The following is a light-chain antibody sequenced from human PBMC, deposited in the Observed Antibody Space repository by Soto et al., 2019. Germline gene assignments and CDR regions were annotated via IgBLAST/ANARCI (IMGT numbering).Light chain of an antibody. CDR1: ETLISF. CDR3: RSNNAGPSA. Sequence: EIVLTQSPATLSVSPGERVTLSCRASETLISFLAWYQQKPGQAPRLLIYGASTRATGVPARFSGSGSATDFTLPISSLHSEDLGVYYCRSNNAGPSAVAQGPKLE. J-gene: IGKJ2*01. V-gene: IGKV3-15*01. CDR2: GAS.